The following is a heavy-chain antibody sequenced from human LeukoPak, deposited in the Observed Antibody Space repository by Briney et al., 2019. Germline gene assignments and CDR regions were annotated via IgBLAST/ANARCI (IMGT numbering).Heavy chain of an antibody. D-gene: IGHD5-12*01. V-gene: IGHV3-23*05. CDR1: GFTFSTYA. CDR2: IFANGRTT. J-gene: IGHJ3*02. Sequence: GGSLRLSCAASGFTFSTYAMNWVRQAPGRGLEWVSIIFANGRTTYYADSVKGRFTISRDNSKNTLCLQMNSLRAEDTAVYYCASVDDLDAFAMWGQGTMVIVFS. CDR3: ASVDDLDAFAM.